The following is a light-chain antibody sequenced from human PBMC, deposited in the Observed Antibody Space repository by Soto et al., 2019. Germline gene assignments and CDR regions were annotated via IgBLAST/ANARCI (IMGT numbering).Light chain of an antibody. Sequence: QAVVTQEPSCSVSPGGTVTLTCGLTSGSVSTTYYPSGYQQTPGQPPRTLIYSTNIRSSGVPDRFAGSNLGNKAALTITGAQADDESDYHCMLYMGGGLVVFGGGTKLTVL. CDR1: SGSVSTTYY. CDR3: MLYMGGGLVV. J-gene: IGLJ2*01. CDR2: STN. V-gene: IGLV8-61*01.